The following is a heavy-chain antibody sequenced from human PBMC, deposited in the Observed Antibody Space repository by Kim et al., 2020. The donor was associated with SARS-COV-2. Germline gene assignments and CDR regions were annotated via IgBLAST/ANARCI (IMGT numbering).Heavy chain of an antibody. CDR3: AKDLVRFGELLFYV. J-gene: IGHJ6*02. V-gene: IGHV3-23*01. Sequence: ADSVKGRFTISRDNSKNTLYLQMNSLRAEDTAVYYCAKDLVRFGELLFYVWGQGTTVTVSS. D-gene: IGHD3-10*01.